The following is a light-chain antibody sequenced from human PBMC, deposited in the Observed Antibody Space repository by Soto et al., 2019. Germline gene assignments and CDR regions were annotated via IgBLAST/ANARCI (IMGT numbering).Light chain of an antibody. CDR3: QKYSSVPV. CDR1: QDTRTF. J-gene: IGKJ3*01. CDR2: AAS. Sequence: DIQMTQSPTSLSAFVGAMIPLPSRPIQDTRTFVAWNQQKPGKAPKLLIYAASTLQSGVPSRFGGSGSGTDFTLTINSLQPEDVATYSCQKYSSVPVFGPGTKVEIK. V-gene: IGKV1-27*01.